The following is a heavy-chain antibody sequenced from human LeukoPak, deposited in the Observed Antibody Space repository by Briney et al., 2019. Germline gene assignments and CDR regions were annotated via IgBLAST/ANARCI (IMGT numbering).Heavy chain of an antibody. D-gene: IGHD5/OR15-5a*01. CDR3: AKRLSTVSTLGEVGY. CDR2: ISGGGISS. CDR1: GFPFSSYG. J-gene: IGHJ4*02. Sequence: GGSLRLSCAASGFPFSSYGMSWVRQAPGKGLEWVSGISGGGISSYYADSVKGRFTISRDNSKNTLYLQMNSLRAEDTAVYYCAKRLSTVSTLGEVGYWGQGTLVTVSS. V-gene: IGHV3-23*01.